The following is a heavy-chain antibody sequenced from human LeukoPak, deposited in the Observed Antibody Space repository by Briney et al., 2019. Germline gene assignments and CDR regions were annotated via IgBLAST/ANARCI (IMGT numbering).Heavy chain of an antibody. D-gene: IGHD3-22*01. CDR1: GYTFTSNY. J-gene: IGHJ6*04. V-gene: IGHV1-46*01. CDR3: ARESQEGYYYDNSGMDV. CDR2: ISPSGGST. Sequence: ASVKVSCKAFGYTFTSNYMHWVRQAPGQGPEWMGVISPSGGSTTYAQKFQGRVTLTRDMSTSTDYLELSSLRSEDTAVYYCARESQEGYYYDNSGMDVWGKGTTVTVSS.